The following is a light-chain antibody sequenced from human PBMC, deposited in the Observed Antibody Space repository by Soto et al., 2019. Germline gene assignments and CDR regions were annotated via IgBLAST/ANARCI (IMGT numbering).Light chain of an antibody. CDR1: QSVSSSY. J-gene: IGKJ1*01. CDR3: QQYGISPT. CDR2: DVS. Sequence: EIVLTQSPGTLSLSPGERATLSCRSSQSVSSSYLAWYQQKPGQAPRLLIYDVSSRATGIPDRFSGSGSGTAFPITIRRLEPEGFAVYYCQQYGISPTFGQGTKVEIK. V-gene: IGKV3-20*01.